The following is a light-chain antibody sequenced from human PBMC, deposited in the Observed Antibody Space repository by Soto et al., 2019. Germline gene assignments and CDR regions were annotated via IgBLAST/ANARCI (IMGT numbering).Light chain of an antibody. V-gene: IGLV2-8*01. CDR1: SSDVGEENY. J-gene: IGLJ2*01. CDR3: SSFAGSPVV. Sequence: HSVLTQPPSASGSPGQSVTITCSGTSSDVGEENYVSWYQQHPGKVPKLILYEVSKRPSGVPDRFSGSRSGNTASLTVSGLQAEDEADYYCSSFAGSPVVFGGGTKVTVL. CDR2: EVS.